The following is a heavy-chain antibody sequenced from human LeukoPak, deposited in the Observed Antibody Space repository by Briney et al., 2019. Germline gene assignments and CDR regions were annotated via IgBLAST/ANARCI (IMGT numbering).Heavy chain of an antibody. CDR2: INPNSGGT. CDR3: ARVITMVRGVIEDANWFDP. CDR1: GYTFTGYY. V-gene: IGHV1-2*02. D-gene: IGHD3-10*01. Sequence: GASVKVSCKASGYTFTGYYMHWVRQAPGQGLEWMGWINPNSGGTNYAQKLQGRVTMTTDTSTSTAYMELRSLRSDDTAVYYCARVITMVRGVIEDANWFDPWGQGTLVTVSS. J-gene: IGHJ5*02.